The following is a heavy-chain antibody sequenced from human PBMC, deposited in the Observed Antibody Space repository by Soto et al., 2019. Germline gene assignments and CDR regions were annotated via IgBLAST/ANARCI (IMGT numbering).Heavy chain of an antibody. CDR2: IYYSGST. CDR1: GGSLSSGYYY. CDR3: ARDNILGILYGGMDV. Sequence: SSETLSLTCTVSGGSLSSGYYYWSWIRQPPGKGLEWIGYIYYSGSTYYNPSLKSRVTISVDTSKNQFYLKLSSVTAADTAVYYCARDNILGILYGGMDVWGQGTTVTVS. D-gene: IGHD3-3*01. V-gene: IGHV4-30-4*01. J-gene: IGHJ6*02.